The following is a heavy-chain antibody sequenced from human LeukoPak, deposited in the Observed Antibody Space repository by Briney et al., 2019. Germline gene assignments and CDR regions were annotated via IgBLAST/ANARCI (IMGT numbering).Heavy chain of an antibody. Sequence: PGGSLRLSCAASGFSFSRYAMSWVRQAPGKGLEWVSSISSSSSYIYYADSVKGRFTISRDNAKNSLYPQMNSLRAEDTAVYYCAKTYGGKRPIDYWGQGTLVTVSS. D-gene: IGHD4/OR15-4a*01. V-gene: IGHV3-21*01. CDR2: ISSSSSYI. CDR3: AKTYGGKRPIDY. CDR1: GFSFSRYA. J-gene: IGHJ4*02.